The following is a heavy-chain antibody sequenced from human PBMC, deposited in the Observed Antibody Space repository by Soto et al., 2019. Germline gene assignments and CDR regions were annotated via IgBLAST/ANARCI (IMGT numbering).Heavy chain of an antibody. V-gene: IGHV1-69*01. D-gene: IGHD3-10*01. J-gene: IGHJ5*02. CDR1: GGTFSSYA. Sequence: HVQLGQTGAGVQKPGPSVKLACKASGGTFSSYAITWVRQAPGQGLESLGGLIPIFGTANYAQKIQGRVTINADESTSTDYMELSSLRSQDTAMYYSAGGHQRVLLHNGFDPWGQGTLVTVSS. CDR3: AGGHQRVLLHNGFDP. CDR2: LIPIFGTA.